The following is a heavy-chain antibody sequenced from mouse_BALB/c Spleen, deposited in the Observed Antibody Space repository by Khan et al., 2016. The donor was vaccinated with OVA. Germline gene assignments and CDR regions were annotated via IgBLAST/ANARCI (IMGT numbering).Heavy chain of an antibody. Sequence: QVQLQQSGAELMKPGASVKISCKATGYTFSSYWIEWVKQRPGHGLEWIGDILPGSGNTNYNEKFRGKATFTADTSSNTAYTQLSSLTSEDSAVYYCARGGYGGFAYWGQGTLVTVSA. J-gene: IGHJ3*01. CDR2: ILPGSGNT. V-gene: IGHV1-9*01. CDR3: ARGGYGGFAY. D-gene: IGHD2-2*01. CDR1: GYTFSSYW.